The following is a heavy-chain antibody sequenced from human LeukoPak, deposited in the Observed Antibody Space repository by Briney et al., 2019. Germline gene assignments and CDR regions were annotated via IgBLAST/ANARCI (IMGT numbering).Heavy chain of an antibody. V-gene: IGHV3-48*03. J-gene: IGHJ5*02. D-gene: IGHD5-24*01. CDR3: ARGDPHADL. CDR2: ITISGHTK. CDR1: GFDLNTYE. Sequence: PGGSLRLSCAASGFDLNTYEMNWVRQAPGKGLEWIADITISGHTKNYADSVKGRFSISRDNARTSLYLQMHSLRVEDTGVYYCARGDPHADLWGQGTLVTVSS.